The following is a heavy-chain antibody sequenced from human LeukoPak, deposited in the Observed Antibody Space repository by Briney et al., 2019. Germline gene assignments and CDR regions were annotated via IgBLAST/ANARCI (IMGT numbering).Heavy chain of an antibody. CDR3: ARDPSYSSGWFDP. J-gene: IGHJ5*02. CDR2: TYSSGST. D-gene: IGHD6-19*01. Sequence: PSETLSLTCTVSGDSISSYYWSWIRQPAGKGLEWIGRTYSSGSTNYNPSLKSRVTMSVDTSKNQFSLKLSSVTAADTAVYYCARDPSYSSGWFDPWGQGTLVTVSS. CDR1: GDSISSYY. V-gene: IGHV4-4*07.